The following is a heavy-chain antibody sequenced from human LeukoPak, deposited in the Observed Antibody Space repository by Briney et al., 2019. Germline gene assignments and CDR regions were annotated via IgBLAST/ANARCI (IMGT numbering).Heavy chain of an antibody. D-gene: IGHD6-19*01. CDR1: GFTFSTRP. V-gene: IGHV3-64D*06. CDR2: SSANGGST. Sequence: PGESLRLSCSASGFTFSTRPMHWVRQAPGKGLEYVSGSSANGGSTYYADSVKGRFIISRDNSKNTVYLQMSSLRPEDTAVYYCVNQISGWVYWGQGTLVTVSS. CDR3: VNQISGWVY. J-gene: IGHJ4*02.